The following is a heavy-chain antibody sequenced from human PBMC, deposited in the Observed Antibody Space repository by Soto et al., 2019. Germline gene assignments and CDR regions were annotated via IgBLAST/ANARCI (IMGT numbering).Heavy chain of an antibody. CDR2: IIPIFGTA. D-gene: IGHD3-16*02. Sequence: ASVKVSCKASGGTFSSYAISWVRQAPGQGLEWMGGIIPIFGTANYAQKFQGRVTITADESTSTAYMELSSLRSEDTAVYYCARPNYDHVWGSYRLPGYYGMDVWGQGTTVTVSS. CDR1: GGTFSSYA. V-gene: IGHV1-69*13. J-gene: IGHJ6*02. CDR3: ARPNYDHVWGSYRLPGYYGMDV.